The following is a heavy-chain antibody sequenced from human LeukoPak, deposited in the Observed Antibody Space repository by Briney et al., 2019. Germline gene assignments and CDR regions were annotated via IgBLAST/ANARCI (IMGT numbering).Heavy chain of an antibody. CDR1: GGSISSYY. D-gene: IGHD3-3*01. V-gene: IGHV4-59*12. Sequence: SETLSLTCTVSGGSISSYYWSWIRQPPGKGLEWIGYIYYSGSTNYNPSLKSRVTISVDTSKNQFSLKLSSVTAADTAVYYCARDRGNWSGYSPNWFDPWGQGTLVTVSS. CDR3: ARDRGNWSGYSPNWFDP. CDR2: IYYSGST. J-gene: IGHJ5*02.